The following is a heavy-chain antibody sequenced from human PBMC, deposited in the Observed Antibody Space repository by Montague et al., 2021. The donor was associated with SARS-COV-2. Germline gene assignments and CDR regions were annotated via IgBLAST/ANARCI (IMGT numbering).Heavy chain of an antibody. V-gene: IGHV4-39*01. CDR1: GDPISSSNYF. Sequence: SETLSLTCTVSGDPISSSNYFWGWIRQSPGRGLEWIGSINFNGGTYYNPSLKSRVTISVDAPKNQFSLQLTSMTAADTAVYWCARQHGRGFVGTGFESCFDYWGQGSLVIVSS. CDR2: INFNGGT. D-gene: IGHD3/OR15-3a*01. CDR3: ARQHGRGFVGTGFESCFDY. J-gene: IGHJ4*02.